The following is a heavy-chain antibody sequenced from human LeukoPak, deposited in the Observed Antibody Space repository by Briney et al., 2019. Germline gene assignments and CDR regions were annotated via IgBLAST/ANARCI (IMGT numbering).Heavy chain of an antibody. D-gene: IGHD3-10*01. V-gene: IGHV3-23*01. CDR3: ARDRRYYGSGSYYGNYYYYYYMDV. J-gene: IGHJ6*03. CDR1: GFTFSSYE. Sequence: PGGSLRLSCAASGFTFSSYEMNWVRQAPGKGLEWVSAISGSGGSTYYADSVKGRFTISRDNSKNTLYLQMNSLRAEDTAVYYCARDRRYYGSGSYYGNYYYYYYMDVWGKGTTVTISS. CDR2: ISGSGGST.